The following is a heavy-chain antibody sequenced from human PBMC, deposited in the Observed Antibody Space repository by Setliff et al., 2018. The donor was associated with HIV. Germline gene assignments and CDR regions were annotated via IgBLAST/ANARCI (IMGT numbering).Heavy chain of an antibody. V-gene: IGHV4-61*02. CDR2: IYSSGST. Sequence: SETLSLTCTVSGGSISGANYYWTWIRQPAGKGLEWIGRIYSSGSTNYNPSLKSRVTISIGTSKNQFSLKLSSVTAADTAVYYCARRRGQKATGWYYFDFWGQGALVTVSS. CDR3: ARRRGQKATGWYYFDF. D-gene: IGHD6-19*01. CDR1: GGSISGANYY. J-gene: IGHJ4*02.